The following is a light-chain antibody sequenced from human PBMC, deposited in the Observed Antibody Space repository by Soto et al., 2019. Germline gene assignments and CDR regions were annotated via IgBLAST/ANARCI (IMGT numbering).Light chain of an antibody. CDR3: QRRTRT. Sequence: EIVLTQSPGTLSLSPGERATLSCRASQTITSTYLAWYQQKPGQAPRLLIYGASSRATGIPDRFSGSGSETDFTLTISSLEPEDFAVYYCQRRTRTFGPGTKVEIK. CDR1: QTITSTY. J-gene: IGKJ1*01. CDR2: GAS. V-gene: IGKV3D-20*02.